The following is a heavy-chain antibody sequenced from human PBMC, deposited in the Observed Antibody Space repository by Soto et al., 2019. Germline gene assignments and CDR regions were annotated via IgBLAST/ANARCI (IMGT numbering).Heavy chain of an antibody. D-gene: IGHD3-3*01. CDR2: ISGSDGKT. J-gene: IGHJ4*02. CDR3: ARWSYLDY. Sequence: PGGSQRLSCAASGFSFGSYALSWVRQAPGKGLEWVSTISGSDGKTFYADSVKGRFSIPRDTSQSTLYLQMNSLRADDTAMYYCARWSYLDYWGQGTRVTVSS. V-gene: IGHV3-23*01. CDR1: GFSFGSYA.